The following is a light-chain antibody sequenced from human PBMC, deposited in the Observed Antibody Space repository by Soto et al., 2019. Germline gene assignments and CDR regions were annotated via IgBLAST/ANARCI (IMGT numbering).Light chain of an antibody. CDR1: SSDVGSYNL. CDR2: DVS. V-gene: IGLV2-14*02. CDR3: NSYTSNNTYV. Sequence: QSVLTQPASVSGSPGQSITISCTGTSSDVGSYNLVSWYQQHPGKAPKLMIYDVSNRPSGVSNRFSGSKSGNTASLTISGLRAEDEADYYCNSYTSNNTYVFGTGTKVTVL. J-gene: IGLJ1*01.